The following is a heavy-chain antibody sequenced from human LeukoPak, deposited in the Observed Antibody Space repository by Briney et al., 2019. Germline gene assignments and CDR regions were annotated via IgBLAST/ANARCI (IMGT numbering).Heavy chain of an antibody. CDR2: ISGSGGST. Sequence: GGSLRLSCAASGFTFSNYAMSWVRQAPGKGLEWVSIISGSGGSTYYADSVKGRFTISRDNSKNTLYLQMNSLRAEDTAVYYCAKDFSSTSYFYDDAFDIWGQGTMVTVSS. V-gene: IGHV3-23*01. D-gene: IGHD2-2*01. CDR3: AKDFSSTSYFYDDAFDI. CDR1: GFTFSNYA. J-gene: IGHJ3*02.